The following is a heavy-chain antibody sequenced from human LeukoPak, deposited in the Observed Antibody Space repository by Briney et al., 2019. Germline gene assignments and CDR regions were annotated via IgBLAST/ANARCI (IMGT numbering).Heavy chain of an antibody. J-gene: IGHJ2*01. Sequence: PGGSLRLSCAASGFTFSNYNMNWVRQAPGKGLEWASSISSDNRYIYYADSVRGRFTISRDNAKNSLYLQMSSLRAEDTAVYYCARDRVRDYYDSSGYYPQQYFDLWGRGTLATVSS. D-gene: IGHD3-22*01. CDR1: GFTFSNYN. V-gene: IGHV3-21*01. CDR3: ARDRVRDYYDSSGYYPQQYFDL. CDR2: ISSDNRYI.